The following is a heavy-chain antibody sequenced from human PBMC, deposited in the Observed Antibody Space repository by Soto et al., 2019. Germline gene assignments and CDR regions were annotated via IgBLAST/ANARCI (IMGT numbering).Heavy chain of an antibody. D-gene: IGHD4-17*01. CDR3: ASPTVTPHYGMDV. Sequence: QVQLVESGGGLVKPGGSLRLSCAASGFTFSDYYLSWIRQAPGKGLESVSYISSSGSTIYYADSVKGRFTISRDNAKNSLHLQMNSLRAEDTAVYYCASPTVTPHYGMDVWGQGTTVTVSS. V-gene: IGHV3-11*01. CDR1: GFTFSDYY. CDR2: ISSSGSTI. J-gene: IGHJ6*02.